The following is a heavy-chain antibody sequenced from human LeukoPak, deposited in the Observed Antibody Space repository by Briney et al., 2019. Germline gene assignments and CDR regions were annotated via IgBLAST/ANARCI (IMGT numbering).Heavy chain of an antibody. J-gene: IGHJ4*02. V-gene: IGHV1-18*04. CDR3: ARGLRFLEWLSLHITYYFDY. D-gene: IGHD3-3*01. CDR2: ISAYNGNT. CDR1: GYTFTSYG. Sequence: ASVKVSCKASGYTFTSYGISWVRQAPGQGLEWMGWISAYNGNTNYAQKLQGRVTMTTDTSTSTAYMELRSLRSDDTAVYYCARGLRFLEWLSLHITYYFDYWGQGTLVTVSS.